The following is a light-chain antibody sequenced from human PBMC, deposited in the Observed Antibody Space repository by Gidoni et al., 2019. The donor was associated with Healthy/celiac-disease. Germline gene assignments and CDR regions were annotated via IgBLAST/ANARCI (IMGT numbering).Light chain of an antibody. V-gene: IGLV2-23*01. CDR2: EGS. CDR1: SSDVGSYNL. J-gene: IGLJ1*01. Sequence: QSALTQPASVSGSPGQSLTISCTGTSSDVGSYNLASWYQQHPGKAPKLMIYEGSKRPSGVSNRFSGSKSGNTASLTISGLQAEDEADYYCCSYAGSSTPYVFGTGTKVTVL. CDR3: CSYAGSSTPYV.